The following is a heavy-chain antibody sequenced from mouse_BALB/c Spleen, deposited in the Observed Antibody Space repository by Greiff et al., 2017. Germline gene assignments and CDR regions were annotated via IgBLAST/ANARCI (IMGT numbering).Heavy chain of an antibody. CDR3: ARSYRGFAY. CDR2: ISSGSSTI. CDR1: GFTFSSFG. D-gene: IGHD1-1*01. J-gene: IGHJ3*01. Sequence: EVKLVESGGGLVQPGGSRKLSCAASGFTFSSFGMHWVRQAPEKGLEWVAYISSGSSTIYYADTVKGRFTISRDNPKNTLFLQMTSLRSEDTAMYYCARSYRGFAYWGQGTLVTVSA. V-gene: IGHV5-17*02.